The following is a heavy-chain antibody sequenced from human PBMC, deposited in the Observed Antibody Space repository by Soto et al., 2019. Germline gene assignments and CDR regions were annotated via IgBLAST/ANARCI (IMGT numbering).Heavy chain of an antibody. CDR1: GTTFNTFA. CDR3: ARAAKRYFDK. Sequence: QVQLVQSGAEVKKPGSSVKVSCTASGTTFNTFAISGVRQAPGQGLEWMGGIIPVLGPAFYSQKFQGRVTITADKSTTTAYLELSSLRSEDTAVYYCARAAKRYFDKWGQGTLVTVSS. J-gene: IGHJ4*02. CDR2: IIPVLGPA. V-gene: IGHV1-69*06.